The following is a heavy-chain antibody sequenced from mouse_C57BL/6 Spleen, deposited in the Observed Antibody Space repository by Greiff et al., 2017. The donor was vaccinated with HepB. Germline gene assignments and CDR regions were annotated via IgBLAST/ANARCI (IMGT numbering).Heavy chain of an antibody. CDR3: ARCLYDYDEAPDAMDY. D-gene: IGHD2-4*01. Sequence: EVKLMESGGGLVQPGGSLSLSCAASGFTFTDYYMSWVRQPPGKALEWLGFIRNKANGYTTEYSASVKGRFTISRDNSQSILYLQMNALRAEDSATYYCARCLYDYDEAPDAMDYWGQGTSVTVSS. V-gene: IGHV7-3*01. CDR2: IRNKANGYTT. CDR1: GFTFTDYY. J-gene: IGHJ4*01.